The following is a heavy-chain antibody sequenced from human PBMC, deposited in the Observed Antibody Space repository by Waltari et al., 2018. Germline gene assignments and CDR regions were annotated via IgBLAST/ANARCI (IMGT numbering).Heavy chain of an antibody. D-gene: IGHD3-10*01. CDR2: ISPSGGRT. Sequence: YNIRGMRQAPGQGLEWVGMISPSGGRTNYAQQFQGRLTMTRDTSTNTVYLDLSGLRSEDTAVYYCGVPNYYGSYWGQGTLVTVSS. V-gene: IGHV1-46*01. CDR3: GVPNYYGSY. J-gene: IGHJ4*02. CDR1: YN.